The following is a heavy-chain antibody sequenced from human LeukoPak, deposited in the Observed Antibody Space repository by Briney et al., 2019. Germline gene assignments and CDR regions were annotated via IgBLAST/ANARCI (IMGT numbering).Heavy chain of an antibody. CDR3: ARGGYGYYFDY. V-gene: IGHV4-34*01. J-gene: IGHJ4*02. D-gene: IGHD1-1*01. Sequence: SETLSLTCAVYGGSFSGYYWSWICQPPGKGLEWIGEINHSGSTNYNPSLKSRVTISVDTSKNLFSLKLSSVTAADTAVYYCARGGYGYYFDYWGQGTLVTVSS. CDR2: INHSGST. CDR1: GGSFSGYY.